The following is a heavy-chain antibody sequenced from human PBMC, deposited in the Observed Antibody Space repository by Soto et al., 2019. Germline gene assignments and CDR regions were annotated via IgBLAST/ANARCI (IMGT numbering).Heavy chain of an antibody. CDR3: ARTSSGTFRYFGS. D-gene: IGHD3-10*01. CDR2: IYYSGST. V-gene: IGHV4-28*01. J-gene: IGHJ4*02. Sequence: PSETLSLTCAVSAYSISSSNWWGWVRQPPGKGLEWIAYIYYSGSTYYNPSLKSRVTMSVDTSKNQFSLKLSSVTAVDTAMYYWARTSSGTFRYFGSWGPGTLVTVSS. CDR1: AYSISSSNW.